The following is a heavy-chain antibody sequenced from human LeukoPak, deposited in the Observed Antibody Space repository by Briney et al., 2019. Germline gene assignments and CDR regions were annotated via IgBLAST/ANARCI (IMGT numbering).Heavy chain of an antibody. CDR2: IYYSGST. V-gene: IGHV4-59*01. D-gene: IGHD3-22*01. Sequence: SETLSLTCTVSGGSISSYYWSWIRQPPGKGLEWIGYIYYSGSTNYNPSLKSRVTISVDTSKNQFSLKLSSVTAADTAVYYCARGGYYYDSSGQPSDAFDIWGQGTMVTVSS. J-gene: IGHJ3*02. CDR3: ARGGYYYDSSGQPSDAFDI. CDR1: GGSISSYY.